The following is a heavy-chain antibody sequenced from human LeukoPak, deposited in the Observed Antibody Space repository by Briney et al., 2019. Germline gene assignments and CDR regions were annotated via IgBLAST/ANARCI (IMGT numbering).Heavy chain of an antibody. Sequence: PGGTLRLSCSVSGLTFSTYVMHWVRQAPGKGLEYVSAISSNGDNTYYAGSVKGRFTISRDNSKNTLYLQMSSLRADDTAVYYCVRGTGYWGQGTLVTVSS. J-gene: IGHJ4*02. CDR3: VRGTGY. V-gene: IGHV3-64D*06. CDR1: GLTFSTYV. CDR2: ISSNGDNT.